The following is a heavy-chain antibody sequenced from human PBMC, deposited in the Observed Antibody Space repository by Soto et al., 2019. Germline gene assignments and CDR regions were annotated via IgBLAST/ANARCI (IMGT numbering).Heavy chain of an antibody. CDR2: IWYDGSNK. V-gene: IGHV3-33*08. CDR3: ARDNNGVSPFDY. J-gene: IGHJ4*02. CDR1: GFTFSSYA. Sequence: PGGSLRLSCAASGFTFSSYAMHWVRQAPGKGLEWVAVIWYDGSNKYYADSVKGRFTISRDNSKNTLYLQMNSLRAEDTAVYYCARDNNGVSPFDYWGQGTLVTVSS. D-gene: IGHD1-1*01.